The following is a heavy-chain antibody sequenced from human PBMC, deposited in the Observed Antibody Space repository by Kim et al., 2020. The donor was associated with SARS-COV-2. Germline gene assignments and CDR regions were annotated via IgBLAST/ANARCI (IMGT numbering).Heavy chain of an antibody. J-gene: IGHJ3*02. CDR1: GGTFSSYA. V-gene: IGHV1-69*13. D-gene: IGHD3-22*01. CDR2: IIPIFGTA. CDR3: AFKGIGYDSSGYSI. Sequence: SVKVSCKASGGTFSSYAISWVRQAPGQGLEWMGGIIPIFGTANYAQKFQGRVTITADESTSTAYMELSSLRSEDTAVYYCAFKGIGYDSSGYSIWGQGTMVTVSS.